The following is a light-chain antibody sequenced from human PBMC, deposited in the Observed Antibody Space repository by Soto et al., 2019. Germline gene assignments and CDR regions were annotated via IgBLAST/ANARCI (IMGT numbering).Light chain of an antibody. J-gene: IGKJ1*01. Sequence: AIKMTQSPSSLSASVGARVPITRRASQGIRNDLGWYQQKPGKAPKLLIYAASSLQSGVPSRFSGSGSGTDFTLTISSLQPEDVATYYCLQDYNYPWTLGQGTKVDIK. V-gene: IGKV1-6*01. CDR2: AAS. CDR1: QGIRND. CDR3: LQDYNYPWT.